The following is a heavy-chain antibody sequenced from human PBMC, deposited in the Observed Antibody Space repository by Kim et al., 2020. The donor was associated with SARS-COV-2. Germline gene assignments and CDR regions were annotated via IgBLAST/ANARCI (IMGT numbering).Heavy chain of an antibody. V-gene: IGHV5-10-1*01. D-gene: IGHD6-13*01. CDR1: GYSFTSYW. J-gene: IGHJ6*02. CDR2: IDPSDSYT. CDR3: ARREASSREDPYYYYGMDV. Sequence: GESLKISCKGSGYSFTSYWISWVRQMPGKGLEWMGRIDPSDSYTNYSPSFQGHVTISADKSISTAYLQWSSLKASDTAMYYCARREASSREDPYYYYGMDVWGQGTTVTVSS.